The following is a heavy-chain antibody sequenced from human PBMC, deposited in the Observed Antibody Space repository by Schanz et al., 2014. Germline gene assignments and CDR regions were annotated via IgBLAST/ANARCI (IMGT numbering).Heavy chain of an antibody. CDR2: INPSGGST. CDR1: GYTFTSYY. V-gene: IGHV1-46*01. D-gene: IGHD1-26*01. Sequence: QVQLVQSGAEVKKPEASVKGSCKASGYTFTSYYMHCVRQAPGQGLEWMATINPSGGSTSFAQKFQVRVTMTRATSTSTFNMELTSLRSEDTAVYYCARDPYSASYFPSPPLYGLDVWGQGTTVTVSS. J-gene: IGHJ6*02. CDR3: ARDPYSASYFPSPPLYGLDV.